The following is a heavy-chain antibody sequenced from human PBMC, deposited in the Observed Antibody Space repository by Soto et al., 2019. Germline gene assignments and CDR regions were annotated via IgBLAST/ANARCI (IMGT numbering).Heavy chain of an antibody. V-gene: IGHV1-46*01. CDR3: ARDGRYSYGYDY. Sequence: ASVKVSCKASGYTFTSYYMHWVRQAPGQGLEWMGIINPNGGTIIYARKLQGRVTMNRDTSRTTVYVELRSLRSYDTAVYYCARDGRYSYGYDYWGQGTLVTVSS. CDR1: GYTFTSYY. CDR2: INPNGGTI. D-gene: IGHD5-18*01. J-gene: IGHJ4*02.